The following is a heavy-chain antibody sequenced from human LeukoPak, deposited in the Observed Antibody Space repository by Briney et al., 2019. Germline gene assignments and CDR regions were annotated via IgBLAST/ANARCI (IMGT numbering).Heavy chain of an antibody. CDR1: GGSISSYY. D-gene: IGHD4-17*01. CDR2: IYYSGST. J-gene: IGHJ4*02. CDR3: ARQITVTTEFDY. V-gene: IGHV4-59*12. Sequence: SETLSLTCTVSGGSISSYYWSWIRQPPGKGLEWIGYIYYSGSTNYNPSLKSRVTISVDTSKNQFSLKLSSVTAADTAVYYCARQITVTTEFDYWGQGTLVTVSS.